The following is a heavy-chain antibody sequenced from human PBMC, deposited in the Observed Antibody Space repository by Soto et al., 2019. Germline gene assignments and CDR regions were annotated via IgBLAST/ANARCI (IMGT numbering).Heavy chain of an antibody. CDR3: ARAFFFWSGYYTGGYYYYYMDV. Sequence: SETLSLTCAVYGGSFSGYYWSWIRQPPGKGLEWIGEINHSGSTNYNPSLKSRVTISVDTSKNQFSLKLSSVTAADTAVYYCARAFFFWSGYYTGGYYYYYMDVWGKGTTVTVPS. CDR1: GGSFSGYY. V-gene: IGHV4-34*01. D-gene: IGHD3-3*01. J-gene: IGHJ6*03. CDR2: INHSGST.